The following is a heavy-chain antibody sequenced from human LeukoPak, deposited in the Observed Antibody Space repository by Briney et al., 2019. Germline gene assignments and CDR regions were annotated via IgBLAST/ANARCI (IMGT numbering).Heavy chain of an antibody. V-gene: IGHV1-18*04. CDR2: ISAYNGNT. J-gene: IGHJ4*02. CDR1: GYTFTGYY. D-gene: IGHD3-10*01. CDR3: ARDDYGSGSPASLDY. Sequence: ASVKVSCKASGYTFTGYYMHWVRQAPGQGLEWMGWISAYNGNTNYAQKLQGRVTMTTDTSTSTAYMELRSLRSDDTAVYYCARDDYGSGSPASLDYWGQGTLVTVSS.